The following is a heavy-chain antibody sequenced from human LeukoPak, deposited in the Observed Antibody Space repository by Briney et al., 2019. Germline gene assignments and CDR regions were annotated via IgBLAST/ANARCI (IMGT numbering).Heavy chain of an antibody. Sequence: GSLRLSCAASGFTFSNARMSWVRQAPGKGLEWVGRIKSKTDGGTTDYAAPVKGRFTLSRDDSKNTLYLQMNSLKTEDTAVYYCTTVDYGDFIDYWGQGTLVTVSS. CDR2: IKSKTDGGTT. J-gene: IGHJ4*02. CDR3: TTVDYGDFIDY. V-gene: IGHV3-15*01. CDR1: GFTFSNAR. D-gene: IGHD4-17*01.